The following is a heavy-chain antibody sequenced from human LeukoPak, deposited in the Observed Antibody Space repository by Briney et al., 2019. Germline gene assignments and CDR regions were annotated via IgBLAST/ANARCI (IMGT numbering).Heavy chain of an antibody. CDR1: GYTFTGYY. Sequence: ASVKVSCKASGYTFTGYYMHWVRQAPGQGLEWMGWISAYNGNTNYAQKLQGRVTMTTDTSTSTAYMELRSLRSDDTAVYYCARAFAEYDSSGYYDYWGQGTLVTVSS. CDR3: ARAFAEYDSSGYYDY. J-gene: IGHJ4*02. V-gene: IGHV1-18*04. D-gene: IGHD3-22*01. CDR2: ISAYNGNT.